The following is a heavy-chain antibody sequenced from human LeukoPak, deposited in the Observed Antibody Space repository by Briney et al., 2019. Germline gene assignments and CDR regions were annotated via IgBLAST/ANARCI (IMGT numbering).Heavy chain of an antibody. CDR1: GFTFSSYS. CDR2: ISSSSYV. CDR3: ARDRYSYGSRGFDY. D-gene: IGHD5-18*01. Sequence: GGSLRLXCAASGFTFSSYSMNWVRQAPGKGLEWVSSISSSSYVYYADSVKGRFTISRDNAKNSLYLQMNSLRAEDTAVYYCARDRYSYGSRGFDYWGQGTLATVSS. V-gene: IGHV3-21*01. J-gene: IGHJ4*02.